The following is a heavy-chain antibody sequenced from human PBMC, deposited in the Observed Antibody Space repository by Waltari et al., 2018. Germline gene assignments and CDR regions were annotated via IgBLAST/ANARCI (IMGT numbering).Heavy chain of an antibody. CDR3: ARARKRTSREFDY. D-gene: IGHD1-26*01. J-gene: IGHJ4*02. Sequence: VQLVESGGGLVQPGGSLRLSCAASGLTFSSYSMNWVRQAPGKGMEWIGRIDPGGRTNDNPALKGRVTRAVDTSRNRFSLKLSCVTAGDRAVYDGARARKRTSREFDYWGQGTLVTVSS. CDR1: GLTFSSYS. CDR2: IDPGGRT. V-gene: IGHV4-4*07.